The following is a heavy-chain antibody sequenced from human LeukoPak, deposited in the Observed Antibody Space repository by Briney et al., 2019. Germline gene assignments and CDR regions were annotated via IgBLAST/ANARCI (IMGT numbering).Heavy chain of an antibody. J-gene: IGHJ3*02. CDR2: IYPGDSDT. V-gene: IGHV5-51*01. CDR1: GYSFTSYW. Sequence: GESLKISCKGSGYSFTSYWIGWVRQMPGKGLEWMGIIYPGDSDTRYSPSFQGQVTISADKSISTAYLQWSSLKASDTAMYYCASRKDNWNYGGGSAFDIWGQGTMVTVSS. CDR3: ASRKDNWNYGGGSAFDI. D-gene: IGHD1-7*01.